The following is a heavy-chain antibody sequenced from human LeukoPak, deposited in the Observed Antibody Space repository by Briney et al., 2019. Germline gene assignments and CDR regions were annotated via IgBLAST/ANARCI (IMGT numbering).Heavy chain of an antibody. V-gene: IGHV1-18*01. CDR2: IIAYNGNT. J-gene: IGHJ6*02. D-gene: IGHD1-26*01. Sequence: ASVKVSCKASGYTFTYYGISWVRQAPGQGLEWMGYIIAYNGNTNYAQNFQGRVTMTTDTSTSTAYMELRSLRSDDTAVYYCARDLVRGRRKWENNGMDVWGQGTRVTVSS. CDR3: ARDLVRGRRKWENNGMDV. CDR1: GYTFTYYG.